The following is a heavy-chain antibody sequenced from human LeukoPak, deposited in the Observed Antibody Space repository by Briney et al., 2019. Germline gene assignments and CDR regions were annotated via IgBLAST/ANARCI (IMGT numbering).Heavy chain of an antibody. V-gene: IGHV3-30*18. D-gene: IGHD6-19*01. Sequence: GRSLRLSCAVSGFPFSDYGMHWVRQAPGKGLEWEAVISYDGSNAYYADSVKGRFTISRYNSKNTLYLQMNSLRAEDTAVYYCAKSNSGWYVPPSDWGQGTLVTVSS. J-gene: IGHJ4*02. CDR3: AKSNSGWYVPPSD. CDR1: GFPFSDYG. CDR2: ISYDGSNA.